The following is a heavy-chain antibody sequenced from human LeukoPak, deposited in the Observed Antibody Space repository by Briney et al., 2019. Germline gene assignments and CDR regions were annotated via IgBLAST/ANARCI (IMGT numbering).Heavy chain of an antibody. V-gene: IGHV3-23*01. CDR2: FSSSGANT. CDR1: GFTFSDYA. D-gene: IGHD2-21*01. J-gene: IGHJ4*02. CDR3: AKDFRIGYSAHFDY. Sequence: GGSLRLSCAASGFTFSDYAMSWVRQAPGKGLEWVSGFSSSGANTYYADSVKGRITISRDNSKNTLYLQMDSLRGEDTAVYYCAKDFRIGYSAHFDYWGQGALVTVSS.